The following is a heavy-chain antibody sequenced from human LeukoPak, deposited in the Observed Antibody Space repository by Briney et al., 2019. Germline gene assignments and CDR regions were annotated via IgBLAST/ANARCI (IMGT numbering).Heavy chain of an antibody. V-gene: IGHV1-8*01. CDR1: GYTFSSFD. CDR3: ARVGRTYYYDSSGYYGY. J-gene: IGHJ4*02. Sequence: ASVTVSCKTSGYTFSSFDVIWVRQAPGQGLEWIGWMNPNSLNTGYAQKFRGRVTMTGDTSISTAYMELSSLRSEDTAVYYCARVGRTYYYDSSGYYGYWGQGTLVTVSS. D-gene: IGHD3-22*01. CDR2: MNPNSLNT.